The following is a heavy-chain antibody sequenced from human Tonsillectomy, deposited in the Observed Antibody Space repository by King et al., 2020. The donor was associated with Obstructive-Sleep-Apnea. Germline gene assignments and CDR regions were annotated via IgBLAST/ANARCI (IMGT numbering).Heavy chain of an antibody. CDR2: ISGYNGHT. V-gene: IGHV1-18*01. J-gene: IGHJ5*02. D-gene: IGHD5-12*01. CDR1: GYIFTSYG. CDR3: ARDRVGGGGGYDEGWGP. Sequence: HVQLVQSGAEVKKPGASVKVSCKASGYIFTSYGISWVRQAPGQGLEWMGWISGYNGHTKYPQKFQGRVTVTTDASTTTAYMELRSLTSDDTAVYYCARDRVGGGGGYDEGWGPWGQGTPVTVSS.